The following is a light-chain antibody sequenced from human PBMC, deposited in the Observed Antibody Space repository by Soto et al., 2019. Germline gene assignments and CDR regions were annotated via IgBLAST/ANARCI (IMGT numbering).Light chain of an antibody. J-gene: IGLJ2*01. V-gene: IGLV3-21*02. CDR3: QVWDSSSDHVV. Sequence: YDLTEPPTVRVSIGQTPRILSGRNNIGSKSVHWYKQKPDQAPVLVVYDDSDRPSGIPELFSGSNSGNTATLTISRVEAGDEDDYYCQVWDSSSDHVVFGGGTKVTVL. CDR2: DDS. CDR1: NIGSKS.